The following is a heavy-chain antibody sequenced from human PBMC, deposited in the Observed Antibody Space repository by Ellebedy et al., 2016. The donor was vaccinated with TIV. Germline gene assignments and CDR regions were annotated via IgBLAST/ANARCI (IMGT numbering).Heavy chain of an antibody. CDR2: IKQDGSEK. CDR1: GFTFSSYW. V-gene: IGHV3-7*01. Sequence: GESLKIPCAASGFTFSSYWMNWVRQAPGTGLERVANIKQDGSEKYYVDSVKGRFTISRDNAKNSLYLQMNSLRAEDTAVYYCARDGGDDLYYYGMDVWGQGTTVTVSS. J-gene: IGHJ6*02. D-gene: IGHD3-16*01. CDR3: ARDGGDDLYYYGMDV.